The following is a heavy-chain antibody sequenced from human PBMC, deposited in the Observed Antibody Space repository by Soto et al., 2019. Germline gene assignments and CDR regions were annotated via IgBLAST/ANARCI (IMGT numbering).Heavy chain of an antibody. V-gene: IGHV3-48*02. J-gene: IGHJ4*02. D-gene: IGHD3-22*01. Sequence: EVQLVESGGGLVQPGGSLRLSCAASGFTFSSYSMNWVRQAPGKGLEWVSYISSSSSTIYYADSVKGRFTISRDNAKNSLYLQMNSLRDEDTAVYYCARDRYYYDSSGYYYWDYWGQGTLVTVSS. CDR2: ISSSSSTI. CDR3: ARDRYYYDSSGYYYWDY. CDR1: GFTFSSYS.